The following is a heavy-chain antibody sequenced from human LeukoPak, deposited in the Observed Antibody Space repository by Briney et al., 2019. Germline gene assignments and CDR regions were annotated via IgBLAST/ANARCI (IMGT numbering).Heavy chain of an antibody. J-gene: IGHJ4*02. CDR1: EFTSSSYA. D-gene: IGHD3-10*01. Sequence: GGSLRLSCAASEFTSSSYAMHWVRQAPGKGLEWVAIISYDGSDNYSADSVKGRFTISRDNSKNTLYLQMNSLRTGDTAVYYCARDQGATLVRGVTPYLDYWGQGTLVSVSS. CDR2: ISYDGSDN. CDR3: ARDQGATLVRGVTPYLDY. V-gene: IGHV3-30*04.